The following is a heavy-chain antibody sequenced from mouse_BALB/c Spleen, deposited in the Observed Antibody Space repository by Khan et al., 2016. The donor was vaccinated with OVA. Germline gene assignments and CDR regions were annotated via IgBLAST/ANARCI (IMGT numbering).Heavy chain of an antibody. V-gene: IGHV1-20*02. Sequence: EVPLQESGPELVKPGASVKISCKASGYSFTGYFMNWVMQSHGKSLEWIGRINPHIGETFYNQKFKGKATLTVDESSSTAHLELRSLASEYSAVYYCTRIYRSDFDYWGQGTTLTVSS. J-gene: IGHJ2*01. CDR1: GYSFTGYF. CDR3: TRIYRSDFDY. CDR2: INPHIGET. D-gene: IGHD1-1*01.